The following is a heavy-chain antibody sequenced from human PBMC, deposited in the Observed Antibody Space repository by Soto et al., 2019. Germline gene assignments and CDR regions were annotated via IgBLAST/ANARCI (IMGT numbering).Heavy chain of an antibody. J-gene: IGHJ6*02. D-gene: IGHD3-16*01. CDR1: GYTFTSYD. Sequence: QVQLVQSGAEVKKPGASVKVSCKASGYTFTSYDINWARQATGQGLEWMGWMNPNSGNTGYAQKCQGRVTMTRKTSISMVYRVLRSVRSEDMVGYFCARGVLSGHVWGQGGTGAGS. CDR3: ARGVLSGHV. V-gene: IGHV1-8*01. CDR2: MNPNSGNT.